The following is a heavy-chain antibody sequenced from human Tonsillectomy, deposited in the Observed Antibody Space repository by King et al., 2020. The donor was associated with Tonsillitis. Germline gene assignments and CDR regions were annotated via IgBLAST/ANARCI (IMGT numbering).Heavy chain of an antibody. J-gene: IGHJ3*02. CDR1: GFTFSSYA. V-gene: IGHV3-23*04. CDR2: ISGSGGST. CDR3: AKDHDVYYYDSSGYYAFDI. Sequence: DVQLVESGGGLVQPGGSLRLSCAASGFTFSSYAMSWVRQAPGKGLEWVSAISGSGGSTYYADSVKGRFTISRDNSKNTLYLQMNSLRAEDTAVYYCAKDHDVYYYDSSGYYAFDIWGQGTMVTVSS. D-gene: IGHD3-22*01.